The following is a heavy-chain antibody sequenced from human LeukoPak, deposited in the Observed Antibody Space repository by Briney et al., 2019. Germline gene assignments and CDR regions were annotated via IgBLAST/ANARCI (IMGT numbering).Heavy chain of an antibody. CDR2: IKSDGSSTST. Sequence: GGSLRLSCAASGFTFSPYWMHWVRQAPGKGLVWVSCIKSDGSSTSTSYADSVKGRFTISRDNAKNTLYLQMSSLRAEDTAVYYCARVAAAASYWYFDLWGRGTLVTVSS. CDR1: GFTFSPYW. CDR3: ARVAAAASYWYFDL. D-gene: IGHD6-13*01. V-gene: IGHV3-74*01. J-gene: IGHJ2*01.